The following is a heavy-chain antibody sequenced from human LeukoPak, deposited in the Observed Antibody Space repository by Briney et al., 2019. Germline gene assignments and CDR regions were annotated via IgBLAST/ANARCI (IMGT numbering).Heavy chain of an antibody. CDR2: ITGSGSDI. J-gene: IGHJ4*02. CDR3: ARDVYGDYANDY. Sequence: GGSLRLSCAASGFTFSSYTMNWVRQAPAEGLEWVSSITGSGSDIYYADSVKGRFTISRDNAKNSLYLQMNSLRAVDTAVYYCARDVYGDYANDYWGQGTLVTVSS. D-gene: IGHD4-17*01. V-gene: IGHV3-21*01. CDR1: GFTFSSYT.